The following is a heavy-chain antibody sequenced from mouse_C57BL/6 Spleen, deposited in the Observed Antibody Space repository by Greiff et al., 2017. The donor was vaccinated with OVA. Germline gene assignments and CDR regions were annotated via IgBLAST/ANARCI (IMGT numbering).Heavy chain of an antibody. Sequence: EVKLVESGGGLVKPGGSLKLSCAASGFTFSSYAMSWVRQTPEKRLEWVATISDGGSYTYYPDNVKGRFTISRDNAKNNLYLQMSHLKSEDTAMYYCATSGSSYGGYFDVWGTGTTVTVSS. V-gene: IGHV5-4*03. CDR1: GFTFSSYA. CDR3: ATSGSSYGGYFDV. CDR2: ISDGGSYT. D-gene: IGHD1-1*01. J-gene: IGHJ1*03.